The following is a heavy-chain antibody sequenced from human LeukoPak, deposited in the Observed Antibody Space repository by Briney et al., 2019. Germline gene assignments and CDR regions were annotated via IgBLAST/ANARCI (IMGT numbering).Heavy chain of an antibody. CDR1: GGTFSRYA. CDR3: AREGYSYGYGAFDI. CDR2: IIPIFGTA. V-gene: IGHV1-69*01. Sequence: VKVSCKASGGTFSRYAISWVPEAPGQGLECMGGIIPIFGTANYAQKFQGRVTITADESTSTAYMELSSLRSEDTAVYYCAREGYSYGYGAFDIWGQGTMVTVSS. D-gene: IGHD5-18*01. J-gene: IGHJ3*02.